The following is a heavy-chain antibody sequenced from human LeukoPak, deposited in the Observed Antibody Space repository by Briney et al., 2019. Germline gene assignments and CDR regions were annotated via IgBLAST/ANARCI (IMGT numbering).Heavy chain of an antibody. D-gene: IGHD3-22*01. J-gene: IGHJ5*02. V-gene: IGHV4-39*01. Sequence: KPSETLSLTCTVSGDSISSSNSYWGWIRQPPGKGLEWIGSIYYSGSTYYNPSLKSRVTISVDTSKNQFSLKLSSVTAADTAVYYCARRVKGYYYDSSGRLPGWFDPWGQGTLVTVSS. CDR2: IYYSGST. CDR1: GDSISSSNSY. CDR3: ARRVKGYYYDSSGRLPGWFDP.